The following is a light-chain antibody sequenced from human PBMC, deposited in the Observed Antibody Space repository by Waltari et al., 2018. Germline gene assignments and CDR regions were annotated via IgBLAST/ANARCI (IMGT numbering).Light chain of an antibody. CDR1: QSLLHSNGNNY. CDR2: LGF. V-gene: IGKV2-28*01. Sequence: DLVMTQSPPSLPVTPGEPASIPCRSGQSLLHSNGNNYLGWYLQKPGQSPQLLIYLGFTRASGVPDRFSGSGSGTDFTLKISRVEAEDVGVYYCMQSLQTPITFGQGTRLEI. CDR3: MQSLQTPIT. J-gene: IGKJ5*01.